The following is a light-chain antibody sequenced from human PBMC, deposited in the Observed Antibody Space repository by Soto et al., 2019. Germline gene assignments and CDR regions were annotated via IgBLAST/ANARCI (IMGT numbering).Light chain of an antibody. CDR2: EDI. J-gene: IGLJ1*01. CDR1: SSDVGSYNL. CDR3: CSYADSSTYV. Sequence: QSALTQPVSVSGSPGQSITISCTGTSSDVGSYNLVSWYQQHPGKAPKVMIYEDIKRPSGVSNRFSGSKSDNTASLTISGLQAEDEADYYCCSYADSSTYVFGTGTKVTVL. V-gene: IGLV2-23*01.